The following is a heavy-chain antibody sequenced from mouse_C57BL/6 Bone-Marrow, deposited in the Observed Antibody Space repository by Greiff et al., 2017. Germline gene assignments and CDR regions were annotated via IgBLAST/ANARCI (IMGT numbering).Heavy chain of an antibody. CDR2: IWGDGST. V-gene: IGHV2-3*01. CDR3: AKNPITTVVARGYYAMDY. J-gene: IGHJ4*01. D-gene: IGHD1-1*01. CDR1: GFSLTSYG. Sequence: VQGVESGPGLVAPSQSLSITCTVSGFSLTSYGVSWVRQPPGKGLEWLGVIWGDGSTNYHSALISRLSISKDNSKSQVFLKLNSLQTDDTATYYCAKNPITTVVARGYYAMDYWGQGTSVTVSS.